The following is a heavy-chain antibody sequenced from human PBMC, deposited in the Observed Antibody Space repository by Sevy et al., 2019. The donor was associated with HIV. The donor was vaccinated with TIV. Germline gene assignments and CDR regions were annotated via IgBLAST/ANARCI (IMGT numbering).Heavy chain of an antibody. CDR3: ARDLVGYCSGGSGPSDAYYYYGMDV. CDR2: IYTSGST. V-gene: IGHV4-4*07. Sequence: SETLSLTCTVSGGSISSYYWSWIRQPAGKGLEWIGRIYTSGSTNYNPSLKSRVTMSVDTSKNKFSLKLSSVTAADTAVYYCARDLVGYCSGGSGPSDAYYYYGMDVWGQGTTVTVSS. J-gene: IGHJ6*02. CDR1: GGSISSYY. D-gene: IGHD2-15*01.